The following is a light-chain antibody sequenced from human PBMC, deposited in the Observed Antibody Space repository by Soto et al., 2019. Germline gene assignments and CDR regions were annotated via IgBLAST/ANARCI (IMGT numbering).Light chain of an antibody. V-gene: IGKV3-15*01. J-gene: IGKJ2*01. CDR3: QQYKNWPYT. CDR1: QSVSSN. CDR2: GAS. Sequence: EIVMTQSPDTLSVSPGERATLSCRASQSVSSNLAWYQQKPGQAPRLLIFGASTRATGIPARFSGSGSGTEFTLTFSSLQSEDFAVYHCQQYKNWPYTFGQGTTLEIK.